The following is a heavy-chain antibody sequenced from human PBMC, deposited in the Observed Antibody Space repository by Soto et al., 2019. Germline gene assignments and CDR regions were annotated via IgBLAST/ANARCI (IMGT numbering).Heavy chain of an antibody. CDR3: ARGVRLEAFDI. CDR2: IYYRGST. D-gene: IGHD3-10*01. J-gene: IGHJ3*02. CDR1: GYSISSSNW. V-gene: IGHV4-28*03. Sequence: QVQLQESGPGLVKPSDTLSLTCAVSGYSISSSNWWGWIRQPPGKGLEWVGYIYYRGSTDYNPSLKRRVAMSVDTSKNQFSLKLSSVTAVDTAVYYCARGVRLEAFDIWGQGTMVSVSS.